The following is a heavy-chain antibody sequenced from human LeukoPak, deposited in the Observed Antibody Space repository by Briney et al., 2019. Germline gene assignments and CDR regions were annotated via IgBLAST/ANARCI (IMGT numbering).Heavy chain of an antibody. Sequence: GRSLRLSCAASTFTFSNYGMHWGRQAPGKGLEWVAVISYDGSNKEYADSVRGRFTISRDNSKNTLYLQMNSLRADDTAVYNCAKVGYTGSYMHAFDIWGQGTMVTVSS. CDR1: TFTFSNYG. J-gene: IGHJ3*02. V-gene: IGHV3-30*18. D-gene: IGHD1-26*01. CDR2: ISYDGSNK. CDR3: AKVGYTGSYMHAFDI.